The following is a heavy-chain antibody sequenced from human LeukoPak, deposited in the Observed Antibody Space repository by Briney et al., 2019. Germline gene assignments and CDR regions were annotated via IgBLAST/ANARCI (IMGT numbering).Heavy chain of an antibody. CDR3: AKNLAAPVNNNSRVMDV. J-gene: IGHJ6*03. CDR2: ISGSGGSI. D-gene: IGHD4-23*01. Sequence: GGSLRLSCAASGFTFSNYAMSWVRQAPGKGLEWVSAISGSGGSIYYADSVKGRFTISRDNSKNTLYLQMNSLRAGDTAVYYLAKNLAAPVNNNSRVMDVWGKGT. CDR1: GFTFSNYA. V-gene: IGHV3-23*01.